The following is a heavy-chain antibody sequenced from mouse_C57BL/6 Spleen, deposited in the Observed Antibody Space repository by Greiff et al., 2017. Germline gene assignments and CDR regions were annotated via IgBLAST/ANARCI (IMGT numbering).Heavy chain of an antibody. D-gene: IGHD1-1*01. CDR2: INPSNGGT. Sequence: QVQLKQPGTELVKPGASVKLSCKASGYTFTSCWMHWVKQRPGQGLEWIGNINPSNGGTNYNEKFKSKATLTVDKSSSTAYMQLSSLTSEDSAVYYCAPSYYGSSPFAYWGQGTLVTVSA. J-gene: IGHJ3*01. V-gene: IGHV1-53*01. CDR1: GYTFTSCW. CDR3: APSYYGSSPFAY.